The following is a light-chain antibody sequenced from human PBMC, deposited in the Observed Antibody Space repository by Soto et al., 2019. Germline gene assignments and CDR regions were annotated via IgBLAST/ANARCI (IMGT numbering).Light chain of an antibody. CDR1: SGSIASNY. CDR3: QSYDSSVNWV. Sequence: NFMLTQPHSVSESPGKTVTISCTRSSGSIASNYVQWYQQRPGSSPTTVIYDDNQRPSGVPDRFSGSIDSSSNSASLTISGLKTEDEADYYCQSYDSSVNWVFGGGTKVTVL. V-gene: IGLV6-57*01. CDR2: DDN. J-gene: IGLJ3*02.